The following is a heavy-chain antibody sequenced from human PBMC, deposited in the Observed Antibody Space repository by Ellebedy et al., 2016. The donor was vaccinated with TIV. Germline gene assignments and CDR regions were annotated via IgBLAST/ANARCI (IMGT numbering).Heavy chain of an antibody. CDR3: VKGAFPVPTVMAV. CDR1: GFSTSG. J-gene: IGHJ6*02. V-gene: IGHV3-30*02. D-gene: IGHD4-17*01. CDR2: IRSDGSTK. Sequence: PGGSLRLSCATSGFSTSGMHWVRQAPGKGLEWVAVIRSDGSTKYYADSVKDRFTITRDTSKNTLALHMNSLSPEETAFDYCVKGAFPVPTVMAVWGQGTMVSVSS.